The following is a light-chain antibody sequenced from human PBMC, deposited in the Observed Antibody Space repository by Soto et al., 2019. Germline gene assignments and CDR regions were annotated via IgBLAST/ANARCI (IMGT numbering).Light chain of an antibody. CDR3: SSYTGSSTLV. CDR1: SSDVGGYNY. V-gene: IGLV2-14*01. CDR2: DVS. Sequence: QSALTQPASVSGSPGQSITISCAGTSSDVGGYNYVSWYQQHPGKVPKLSIYDVSIRPSGVSNRFSGSKSGNTASLTISGLQAEDEADYYCSSYTGSSTLVFGGGTKLTVL. J-gene: IGLJ2*01.